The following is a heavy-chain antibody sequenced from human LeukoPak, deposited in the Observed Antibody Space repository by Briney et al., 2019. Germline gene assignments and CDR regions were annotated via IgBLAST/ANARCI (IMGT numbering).Heavy chain of an antibody. CDR2: IYRVGSA. CDR1: GFTVSSNF. D-gene: IGHD3/OR15-3a*01. CDR3: ARDNMGGLATPGMCHYYGMDV. J-gene: IGHJ6*02. V-gene: IGHV3-66*01. Sequence: GGSLRLSCAVSGFTVSSNFMSWVRQAPGKRREWVSVIYRVGSAYYADSVKGRFSISRDESKNTLHLQMNSLRAEDTAVYYCARDNMGGLATPGMCHYYGMDVWGQGTTVTVSS.